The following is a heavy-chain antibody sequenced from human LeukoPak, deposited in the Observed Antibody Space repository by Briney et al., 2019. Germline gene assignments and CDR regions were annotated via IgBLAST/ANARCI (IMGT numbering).Heavy chain of an antibody. V-gene: IGHV3-30-3*01. Sequence: GGSLRLSCAASGFTFSSYATHWARQAPGKGLEWVAVISYDGSNKYYADSVKGRFTISRDNSKNTLYLQMNSLRAEDTAVYYCARRVYFDYWGQGTLVTVSS. CDR3: ARRVYFDY. CDR2: ISYDGSNK. J-gene: IGHJ4*02. CDR1: GFTFSSYA.